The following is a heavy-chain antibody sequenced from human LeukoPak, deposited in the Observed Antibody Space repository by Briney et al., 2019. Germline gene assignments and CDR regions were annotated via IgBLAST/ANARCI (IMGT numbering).Heavy chain of an antibody. CDR2: INPSSDGT. CDR1: GYDFTRYY. D-gene: IGHD3-22*01. V-gene: IGHV1-46*01. Sequence: ASVKVSCKASGYDFTRYYVHWVRQAPGQGLEWMGLINPSSDGTITRQRFQGRFTMTRDTSTNTVNMELSSLRSDDTAVYYCARDSSGYDWGEYIQHWGQGTLVIVSS. CDR3: ARDSSGYDWGEYIQH. J-gene: IGHJ1*01.